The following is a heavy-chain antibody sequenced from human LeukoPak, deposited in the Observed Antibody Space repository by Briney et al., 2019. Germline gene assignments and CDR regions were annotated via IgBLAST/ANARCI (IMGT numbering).Heavy chain of an antibody. CDR1: GFTFSSYE. CDR2: ISSSGSVI. Sequence: GGSLRLSCAASGFTFSSYEMNWVRQAPGKGLEWISYISSSGSVIHYADSVKGRFTISRDNAKNSLYLQMNSLRAEDTAVYYCARDREYFQHWGQGTLATVSS. V-gene: IGHV3-48*03. CDR3: ARDREYFQH. D-gene: IGHD1-26*01. J-gene: IGHJ1*01.